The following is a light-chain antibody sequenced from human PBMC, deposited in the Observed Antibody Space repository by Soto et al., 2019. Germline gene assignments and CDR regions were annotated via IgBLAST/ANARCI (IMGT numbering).Light chain of an antibody. CDR1: QSVRTY. Sequence: EIVLTQSPVTLSLSPGERATLSCRASQSVRTYLAWYQVKPGQAPRLLIYDASSRASGVPARFSGSGSGTDFTLNISRLEPEDFALYYCQQRNTWPPITFGQGTRLEIK. CDR2: DAS. V-gene: IGKV3-11*01. CDR3: QQRNTWPPIT. J-gene: IGKJ5*01.